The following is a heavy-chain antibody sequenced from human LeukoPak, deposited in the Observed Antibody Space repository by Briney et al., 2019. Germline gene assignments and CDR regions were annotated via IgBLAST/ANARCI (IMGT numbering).Heavy chain of an antibody. CDR3: ASPGDYGDYFDAFDI. CDR2: IYYSGST. CDR1: GGSISSSSYY. J-gene: IGHJ3*02. Sequence: SETLSLTCTVSGGSISSSSYYWGWIRQPPGKGLEWIGSIYYSGSTYYNPSLKSRVTISVDTSKNQFSLKLSSVTAADTAVYYCASPGDYGDYFDAFDIWGQGTMVTVSS. V-gene: IGHV4-39*07. D-gene: IGHD4-17*01.